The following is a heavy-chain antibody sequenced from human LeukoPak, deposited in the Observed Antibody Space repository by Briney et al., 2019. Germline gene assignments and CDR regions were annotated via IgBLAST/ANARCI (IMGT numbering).Heavy chain of an antibody. CDR3: TSHAAFDP. CDR1: GFTFDNAW. J-gene: IGHJ5*02. Sequence: GGSLRLSCAASGFTFDNAWMNWVRQAPGKGLEWVGRIKSKNVGGTTDYAAPVKGRLTISRDDSKNTVYLQMNSLKIEDTAVYYCTSHAAFDPWGQGTLVTVSS. V-gene: IGHV3-15*01. CDR2: IKSKNVGGTT.